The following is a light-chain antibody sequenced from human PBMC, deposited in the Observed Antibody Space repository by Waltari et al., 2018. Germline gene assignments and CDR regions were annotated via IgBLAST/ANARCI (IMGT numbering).Light chain of an antibody. J-gene: IGLJ1*01. CDR3: SSYTSSSTLPV. CDR2: EVS. V-gene: IGLV2-14*01. CDR1: SSDVGGYNY. Sequence: QSALTQPASVSGSPGQSITISCTGTSSDVGGYNYVSWYQQHPGKAPKLMIYEVSNRPSGVSNRSSVSKSGNTASLTISGLQAEDEADYYCSSYTSSSTLPVFGTGTKVTVL.